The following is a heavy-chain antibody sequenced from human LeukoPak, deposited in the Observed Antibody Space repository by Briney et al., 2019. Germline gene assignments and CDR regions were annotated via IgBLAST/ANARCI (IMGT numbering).Heavy chain of an antibody. CDR2: IYPGESDT. D-gene: IGHD3-22*01. Sequence: GGALKISLKGSGYSFTSYWIGWGRQRPGKGVGWMGIIYPGESDTRYSPSFQGQVTISAAKSISTAYLQWSSLKASDTAMYYCARLTYDSSGYPYYYYYGMDVWGQGTTVTVSS. V-gene: IGHV5-51*01. CDR1: GYSFTSYW. J-gene: IGHJ6*02. CDR3: ARLTYDSSGYPYYYYYGMDV.